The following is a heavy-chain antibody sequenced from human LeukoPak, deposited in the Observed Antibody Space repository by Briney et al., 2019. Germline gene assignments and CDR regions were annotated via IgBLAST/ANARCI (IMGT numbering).Heavy chain of an antibody. J-gene: IGHJ4*02. Sequence: PGGSLRLSCAASGFTFSSYGMSWVRQAPGKGLEWVSAISGSGGSTYYADSVKGRFTISRDNSKNTLYLQMNSLRAEDTAVYYCAKIPTDSSGYRFDYWGQGTLVTVSS. D-gene: IGHD3-22*01. CDR3: AKIPTDSSGYRFDY. CDR1: GFTFSSYG. V-gene: IGHV3-23*01. CDR2: ISGSGGST.